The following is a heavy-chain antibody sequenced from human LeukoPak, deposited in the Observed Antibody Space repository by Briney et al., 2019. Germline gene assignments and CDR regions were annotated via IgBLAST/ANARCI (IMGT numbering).Heavy chain of an antibody. Sequence: ASVKVSCKASGYTFTSYYMHWVRQAPGQGLEWMGMSNPSGGSTSYAQKFQGRVTMTRDTSTSTVYMELSSLRSEDTAVYYCARDGGPRYYYDSSGPTRDAFDIWGQGTMVTVSS. CDR3: ARDGGPRYYYDSSGPTRDAFDI. CDR1: GYTFTSYY. J-gene: IGHJ3*02. CDR2: SNPSGGST. V-gene: IGHV1-46*01. D-gene: IGHD3-22*01.